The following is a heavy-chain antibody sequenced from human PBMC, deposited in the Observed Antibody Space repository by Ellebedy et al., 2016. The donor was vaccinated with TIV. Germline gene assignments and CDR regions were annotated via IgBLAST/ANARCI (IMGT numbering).Heavy chain of an antibody. CDR3: AKDAQYSGSGYYSY. J-gene: IGHJ4*02. Sequence: GGSLRLXXAASGFTFSTYSMIWVRQAPGRGLDWVSSITSRGTYIDYADSVKGRFTISRDNAKNSLYLQMNSLRAEDTALYYCAKDAQYSGSGYYSYWGQGTLVTVSS. CDR2: ITSRGTYI. CDR1: GFTFSTYS. V-gene: IGHV3-21*04. D-gene: IGHD3-22*01.